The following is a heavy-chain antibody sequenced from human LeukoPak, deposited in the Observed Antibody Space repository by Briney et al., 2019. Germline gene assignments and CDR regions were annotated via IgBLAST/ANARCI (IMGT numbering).Heavy chain of an antibody. J-gene: IGHJ1*01. Sequence: ASVTVSCKASGYTFTDYCIHWVRQAPGKGLEWMGWINPYSGGAKNTQKFQGSVTMTRDTSTGTAYMDLSRLTFDDTAFYYCARGDIYGDFVWWGQGTLVTVSS. V-gene: IGHV1-2*02. CDR3: ARGDIYGDFVW. CDR1: GYTFTDYC. CDR2: INPYSGGA. D-gene: IGHD4-17*01.